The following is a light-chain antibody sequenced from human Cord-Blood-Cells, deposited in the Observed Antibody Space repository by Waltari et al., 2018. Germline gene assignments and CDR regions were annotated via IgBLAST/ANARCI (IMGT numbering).Light chain of an antibody. CDR3: AAWDDSLSGVV. V-gene: IGLV1-47*01. CDR2: RNN. Sequence: QSVLTQPPSASGTPGQRVTISCSGSSSNLGSNYVYWYQQLTGTAPKLLIYRNNQRPSGFPGRVSGPDSGTSASLAISGLRSEDEADYYCAAWDDSLSGVVFGGGTKLTVL. CDR1: SSNLGSNY. J-gene: IGLJ2*01.